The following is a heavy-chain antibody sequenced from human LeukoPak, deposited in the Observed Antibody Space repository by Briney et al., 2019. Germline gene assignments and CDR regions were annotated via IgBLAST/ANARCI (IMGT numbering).Heavy chain of an antibody. D-gene: IGHD2-2*01. V-gene: IGHV3-43*02. J-gene: IGHJ4*02. Sequence: PGGSLRLSCVASGLNFDDSAMHWVRQAPGKGLEWVSLISADGGSTFSADSVKGRFTISRDNAKNSLFLQMDSLRDEDTAVYYCARDSPACTSVSCLCDYWGQGTLVTVSS. CDR1: GLNFDDSA. CDR2: ISADGGST. CDR3: ARDSPACTSVSCLCDY.